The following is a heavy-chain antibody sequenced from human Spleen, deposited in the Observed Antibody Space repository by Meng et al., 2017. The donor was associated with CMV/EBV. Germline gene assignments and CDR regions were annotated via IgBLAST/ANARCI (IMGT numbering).Heavy chain of an antibody. CDR1: GGSTSSSSYY. J-gene: IGHJ6*02. Sequence: SETLSLTCTVSGGSTSSSSYYWAWIRQPPGKGLEWIGSIYHIGRSDYNPSLKSRVTTLVETSNNQVSLRLSSVTAADTAVYYCAREAVFGLGYYGMDVWGQGTTVTVSS. V-gene: IGHV4-39*07. CDR3: AREAVFGLGYYGMDV. D-gene: IGHD3/OR15-3a*01. CDR2: IYHIGRS.